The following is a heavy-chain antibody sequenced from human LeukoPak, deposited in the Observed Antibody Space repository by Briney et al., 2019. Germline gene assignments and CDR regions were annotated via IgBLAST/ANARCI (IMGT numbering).Heavy chain of an antibody. J-gene: IGHJ6*03. CDR1: GYSISSGYY. Sequence: SETLSLTCTVSGYSISSGYYWGWIRQPPGKGLEWIGSIYHSGGTYYNPSLKSRVTISVDTSKNQFSLKLSSVTAADTAVYYCARVSAKGYYYYYYMDVWGRDHGHRLL. V-gene: IGHV4-38-2*02. CDR2: IYHSGGT. CDR3: ARVSAKGYYYYYYMDV.